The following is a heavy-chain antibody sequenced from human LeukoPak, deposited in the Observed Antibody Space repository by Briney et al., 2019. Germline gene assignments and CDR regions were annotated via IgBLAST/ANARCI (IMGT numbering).Heavy chain of an antibody. CDR1: GFTYSSYA. V-gene: IGHV3-23*01. D-gene: IGHD3-10*01. Sequence: SGGSLRLSGAASGFTYSSYAMSWVRQASGKGLDWVSAISGSGRSTYYADSVKGRFTISRDNSKNTLYLQMNSLRAEDTAVYYCAKVAHYYGSGSYYEYYFDYWGQGTLVTVSS. CDR3: AKVAHYYGSGSYYEYYFDY. J-gene: IGHJ4*02. CDR2: ISGSGRST.